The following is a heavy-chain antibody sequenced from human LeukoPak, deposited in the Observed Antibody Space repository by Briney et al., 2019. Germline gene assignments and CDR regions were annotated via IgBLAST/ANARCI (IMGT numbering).Heavy chain of an antibody. CDR1: GFTFRSYS. Sequence: PGGSLRLSCAASGFTFRSYSMAWVRLAPGKGLEWVSVIRGGADDTSYADSVKGRFTISRDNSKNTLFLQMDGLRVEDTAVYYCATSGFSGYDLPSWGQGTLVTVSS. V-gene: IGHV3-23*01. CDR3: ATSGFSGYDLPS. J-gene: IGHJ5*02. CDR2: IRGGADDT. D-gene: IGHD5-12*01.